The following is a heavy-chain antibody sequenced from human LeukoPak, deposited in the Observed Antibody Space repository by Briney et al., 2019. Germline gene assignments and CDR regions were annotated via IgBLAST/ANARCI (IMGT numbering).Heavy chain of an antibody. CDR2: IIPIFGAA. V-gene: IGHV1-69*05. J-gene: IGHJ4*02. Sequence: SVKVSCKASGVTFSTYAINWVRQAPGHGLEWMGGIIPIFGAADYAQKFQGRVTITTDESTNTAYMELSSLTSEDTAVYYCARASWISSADAVWWGQGTLVTVSS. D-gene: IGHD2-2*03. CDR1: GVTFSTYA. CDR3: ARASWISSADAVW.